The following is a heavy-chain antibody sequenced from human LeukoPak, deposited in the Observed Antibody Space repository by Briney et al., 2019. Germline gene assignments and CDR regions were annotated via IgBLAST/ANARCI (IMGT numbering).Heavy chain of an antibody. CDR1: GYTFTSYG. J-gene: IGHJ4*02. CDR2: ISAYNGNT. CDR3: ARVVGSSGWYEEGYFDY. D-gene: IGHD6-19*01. Sequence: GASVKVSCKASGYTFTSYGISWVRQAPGQGLEWMGWISAYNGNTNYAQKLQGRVTMTTDTSTSTAYMELRSLRSDDTAVYYCARVVGSSGWYEEGYFDYWGQGTLVTVSS. V-gene: IGHV1-18*01.